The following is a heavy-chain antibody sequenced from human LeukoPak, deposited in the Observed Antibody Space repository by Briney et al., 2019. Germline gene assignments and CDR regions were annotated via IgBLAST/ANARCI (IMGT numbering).Heavy chain of an antibody. CDR3: ARGGYSGYDPIYCFDY. CDR1: GFTVNNNY. Sequence: TGGSLRLSCAASGFTVNNNYMSWVRQAPGKGLEWVAVLHSDGSTYYADSVKGRFTISRDSSKNTLYLQMNSLRADDTAVYYCARGGYSGYDPIYCFDYWGQGTLVTVSS. J-gene: IGHJ4*02. D-gene: IGHD5-12*01. CDR2: LHSDGST. V-gene: IGHV3-66*01.